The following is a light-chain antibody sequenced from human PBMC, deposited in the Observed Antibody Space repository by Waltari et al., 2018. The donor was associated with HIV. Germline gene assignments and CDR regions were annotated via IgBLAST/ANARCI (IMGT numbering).Light chain of an antibody. V-gene: IGLV1-51*01. CDR2: DKN. Sequence: QSVLTQPPSVSAAPGQKVTISYSGSSSNFGNSFVSWYQHLPGAAPKLLIYDKNKLPSGISDRFSGSKSGTSATLAITGLQTGDEADYYCGTWDSSLGAGVFGGGTRLTVL. CDR1: SSNFGNSF. CDR3: GTWDSSLGAGV. J-gene: IGLJ3*02.